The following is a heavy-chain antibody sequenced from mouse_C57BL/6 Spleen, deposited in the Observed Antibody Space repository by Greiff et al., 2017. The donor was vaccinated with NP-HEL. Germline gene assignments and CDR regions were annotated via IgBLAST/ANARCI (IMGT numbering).Heavy chain of an antibody. D-gene: IGHD1-1*01. J-gene: IGHJ2*01. Sequence: EVQLQQSGPELVKPGASVKMSCKASGYTFTDYNMHWVKQSHGKSLEWIGYINPNNGGTSYNQKFKGKARLTVNKSSSTAYMELRSLTSEDSAVYYCARGPPLTTVVATNYFDYWGQSTTLTVAS. CDR3: ARGPPLTTVVATNYFDY. V-gene: IGHV1-22*01. CDR2: INPNNGGT. CDR1: GYTFTDYN.